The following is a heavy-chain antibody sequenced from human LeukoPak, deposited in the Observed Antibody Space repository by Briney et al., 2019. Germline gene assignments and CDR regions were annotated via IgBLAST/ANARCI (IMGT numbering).Heavy chain of an antibody. D-gene: IGHD3-16*01. CDR1: GYTFTSYY. CDR3: ARTWGY. J-gene: IGHJ4*02. Sequence: ASLKVSCKASGYTFTSYYMHLVRQAPGQGLEWMGAINPSGGSTKYAQKFQGRVTMTSNTSTSTVYMELSRLRSEDTAVYYCARTWGYWGQGTLVTVSS. V-gene: IGHV1-46*01. CDR2: INPSGGST.